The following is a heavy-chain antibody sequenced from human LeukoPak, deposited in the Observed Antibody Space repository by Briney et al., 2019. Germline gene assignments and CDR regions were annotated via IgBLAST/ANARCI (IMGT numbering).Heavy chain of an antibody. CDR1: GYTFTGYY. V-gene: IGHV1-2*02. D-gene: IGHD6-13*01. J-gene: IGHJ3*02. CDR2: INPNSGGT. Sequence: GASVKVSCKASGYTFTGYYMHWVRQAPGQGLEWMGWINPNSGGTNYAQKFQGRVTMTRDTSISTAYMELSRLRSDDTAVYYCARGGYSSSWYYDAFDIWGQGTMVTVS. CDR3: ARGGYSSSWYYDAFDI.